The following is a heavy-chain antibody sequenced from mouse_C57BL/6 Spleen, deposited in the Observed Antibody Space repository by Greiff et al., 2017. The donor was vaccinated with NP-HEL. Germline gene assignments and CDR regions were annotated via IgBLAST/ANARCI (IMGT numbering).Heavy chain of an antibody. J-gene: IGHJ1*03. D-gene: IGHD1-1*01. Sequence: EVKLVESGGGLVKPGGSLKLSCAASGFTFSDYGMHWVRQAPEKGLEWVAYISSGSSTIYYADTVKGRFTISRDNAKNTLFLQMTSLRSEDTAMYYCARRATTVGYFDVWGTGTTVTVSS. CDR3: ARRATTVGYFDV. V-gene: IGHV5-17*01. CDR2: ISSGSSTI. CDR1: GFTFSDYG.